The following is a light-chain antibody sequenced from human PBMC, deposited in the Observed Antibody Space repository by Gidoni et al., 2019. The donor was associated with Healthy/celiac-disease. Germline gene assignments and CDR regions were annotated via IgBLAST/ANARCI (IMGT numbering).Light chain of an antibody. J-gene: IGLJ3*02. CDR2: DVS. V-gene: IGLV2-14*03. CDR1: SSDVGGYNY. Sequence: QSALTQPASGSGSPGQSITISCTGTSSDVGGYNYVSWYQQHPGKAPKLMIYDVSNRPSGVYNRFSGSKSGNTASLTISGLQAEDEADYYCSSYTSSSTLGVFGGGTKLTVL. CDR3: SSYTSSSTLGV.